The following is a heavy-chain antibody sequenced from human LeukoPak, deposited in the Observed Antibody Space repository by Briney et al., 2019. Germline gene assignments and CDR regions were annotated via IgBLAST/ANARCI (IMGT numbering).Heavy chain of an antibody. CDR1: GGSINSGSYY. CDR2: IYTSGST. J-gene: IGHJ4*02. CDR3: ARGGYCGDDCFFYS. D-gene: IGHD2-21*02. V-gene: IGHV4-61*02. Sequence: SETLSLTCTVSGGSINSGSYYWSWIRQPAGKGLEWIGRIYTSGSTNYNPSLKSRVTISVDTSKNQFSLKLTSVTAADTAVYYCARGGYCGDDCFFYSWGQGTLVTVSS.